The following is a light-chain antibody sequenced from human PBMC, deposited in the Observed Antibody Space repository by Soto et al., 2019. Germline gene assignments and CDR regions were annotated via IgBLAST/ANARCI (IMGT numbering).Light chain of an antibody. CDR1: QPIDTS. V-gene: IGKV1-39*01. Sequence: DIQMTQAPSSPSASVGDRVTITCRASQPIDTSLNWYQQKPGNAPRLLIYAASSLQSGVPLRFSGSGSGTDCTLTISSLQPEDFATYYWQQSYSSPFTFGPGTTVDIK. CDR2: AAS. J-gene: IGKJ3*01. CDR3: QQSYSSPFT.